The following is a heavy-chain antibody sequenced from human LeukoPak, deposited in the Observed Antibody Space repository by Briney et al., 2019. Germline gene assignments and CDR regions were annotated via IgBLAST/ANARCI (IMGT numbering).Heavy chain of an antibody. CDR1: GGYISTYY. Sequence: SETLSLTCTVSGGYISTYYWSWIRQPPGKGLEWIGYIYYSWSSNYNPSLKSRVTISVDTSKNQFSLKLSSVTAADTAVYYCARGLDTYYFDYWGQGTLVTVSS. J-gene: IGHJ4*02. V-gene: IGHV4-59*01. CDR2: IYYSWSS. CDR3: ARGLDTYYFDY. D-gene: IGHD3/OR15-3a*01.